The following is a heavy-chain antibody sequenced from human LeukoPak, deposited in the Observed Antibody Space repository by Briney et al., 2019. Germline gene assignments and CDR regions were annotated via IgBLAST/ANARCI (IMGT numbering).Heavy chain of an antibody. V-gene: IGHV3-48*03. Sequence: GGSLRLSCAASGFTFSSYEMNWVRQAPGKGLEWVSYISSSGSTIYYADSVKGRFTISRDNAKNSLYLQMNSLRAEDTAVYYCARVGAGSSSWYNYYYYMDVWGKGTTVTVSS. CDR1: GFTFSSYE. D-gene: IGHD6-13*01. CDR2: ISSSGSTI. J-gene: IGHJ6*03. CDR3: ARVGAGSSSWYNYYYYMDV.